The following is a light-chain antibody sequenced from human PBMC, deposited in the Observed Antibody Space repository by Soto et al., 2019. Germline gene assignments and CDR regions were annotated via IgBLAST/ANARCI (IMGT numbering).Light chain of an antibody. Sequence: EIVMTQSPATLSVSPGERATLSCRASQSVRTNLAWYQHKPGQAPRLLIYGASRRATGIPDRFSGSGSGTDFTLTISRLQPEDFAVYYCQQYGSSPQTFGQGTKGDIK. CDR1: QSVRTN. V-gene: IGKV3-20*01. J-gene: IGKJ1*01. CDR3: QQYGSSPQT. CDR2: GAS.